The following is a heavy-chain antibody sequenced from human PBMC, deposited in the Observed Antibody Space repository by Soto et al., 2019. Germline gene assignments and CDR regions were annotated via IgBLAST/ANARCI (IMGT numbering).Heavy chain of an antibody. J-gene: IGHJ6*03. D-gene: IGHD3-3*01. CDR2: MNPNSGNT. Sequence: ASVKVSCKASGYTFTGYYMHWVRQATGQGLEWMGWMNPNSGNTGYAQKFQGRVTMTRNTSISTAYMELSSLRSEDTAVYYCARVLGGYDFWSGYYPDYYYYYMDVWGKGTTVTVSS. CDR1: GYTFTGYY. V-gene: IGHV1-8*02. CDR3: ARVLGGYDFWSGYYPDYYYYYMDV.